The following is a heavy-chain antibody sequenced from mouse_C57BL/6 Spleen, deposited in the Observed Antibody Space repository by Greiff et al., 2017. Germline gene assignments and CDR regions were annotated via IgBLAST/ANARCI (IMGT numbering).Heavy chain of an antibody. J-gene: IGHJ2*01. D-gene: IGHD1-1*02. V-gene: IGHV5-6*01. Sequence: EVQVVESGGDLVKPGGSLKLSCAASGFTFSSYGMPWVRQSPDKRLEWVATISRGGSYTYYTDSVKGRFTISRDNAKNTLYLQMSSLKSEDTAVYFCDKGGSDCALDYWGQGTTVTVSS. CDR3: DKGGSDCALDY. CDR2: ISRGGSYT. CDR1: GFTFSSYG.